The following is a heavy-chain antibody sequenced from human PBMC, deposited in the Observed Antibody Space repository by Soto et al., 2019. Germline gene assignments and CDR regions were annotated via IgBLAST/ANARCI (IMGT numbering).Heavy chain of an antibody. V-gene: IGHV4-31*03. J-gene: IGHJ4*02. CDR3: ARVAHRGYFAILTVY. D-gene: IGHD3-9*01. CDR1: GDSLSSGGHY. CDR2: IYDSVNT. Sequence: SETLSLTCTVSGDSLSSGGHYWSWIRQHPGKGLEWIGHIYDSVNTYYSPSLRSRVTISADMSKNPVSLNLRSVTAADTAVYYCARVAHRGYFAILTVYRGQGTLVTVSS.